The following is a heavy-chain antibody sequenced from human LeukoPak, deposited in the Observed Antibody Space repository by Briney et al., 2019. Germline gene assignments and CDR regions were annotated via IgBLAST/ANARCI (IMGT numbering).Heavy chain of an antibody. V-gene: IGHV4-4*07. D-gene: IGHD6-19*01. CDR2: IYTSGST. CDR3: ARDTSSGWYFSY. J-gene: IGHJ4*02. Sequence: SETLSLTXTVSGGSISSYYWSWIRQPAGKGVEWIGRIYTSGSTNYNPSLKSRVTMSVDTSKNQFSLKLSSVTAADTAVYYCARDTSSGWYFSYWGQGTLVTISS. CDR1: GGSISSYY.